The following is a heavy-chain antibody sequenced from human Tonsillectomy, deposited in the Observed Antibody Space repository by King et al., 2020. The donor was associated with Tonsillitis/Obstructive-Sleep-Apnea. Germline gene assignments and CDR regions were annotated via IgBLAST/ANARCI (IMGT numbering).Heavy chain of an antibody. CDR3: AGWGGGGPSYYYMDV. Sequence: QLVQSGSELKKPGASVKVSCKASGYSFTSYATSWVRQAPGQGLEWMGWINTNTGNPTYAQGFTGRFVFSLDTSVSTAYLQISSLKAEDTAVYYCAGWGGGGPSYYYMDVWGKGTTVTVSS. V-gene: IGHV7-4-1*02. D-gene: IGHD3-16*01. CDR1: GYSFTSYA. CDR2: INTNTGNP. J-gene: IGHJ6*03.